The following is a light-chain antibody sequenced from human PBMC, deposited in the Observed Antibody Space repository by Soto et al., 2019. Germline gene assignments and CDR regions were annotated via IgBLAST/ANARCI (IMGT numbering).Light chain of an antibody. CDR3: ISYTRSNTWV. J-gene: IGLJ3*02. V-gene: IGLV2-14*01. Sequence: QPVLTQPASVSGSPGQSITISCSGTSSDVGNYNYVSWYQQDPGKAPKLLIYEVTSRPSGVSHRFSGSKSGNTASLTISGLQAEDEADYYCISYTRSNTWVFGGGTKLTVL. CDR2: EVT. CDR1: SSDVGNYNY.